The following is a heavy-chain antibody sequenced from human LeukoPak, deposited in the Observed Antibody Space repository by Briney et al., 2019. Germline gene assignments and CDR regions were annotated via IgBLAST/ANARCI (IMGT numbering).Heavy chain of an antibody. CDR1: GGSFSGYY. CDR2: INHSGST. Sequence: SETLSLTCAVYGGSFSGYYWSWIRQPPGKGLEWIGEINHSGSTNYNPSLKSRVTISVDTSKNQFSLKLSSVTAADTAVYYCARLPRDYGIHFDYWGQGTLVTVSS. J-gene: IGHJ4*02. CDR3: ARLPRDYGIHFDY. D-gene: IGHD4-17*01. V-gene: IGHV4-34*01.